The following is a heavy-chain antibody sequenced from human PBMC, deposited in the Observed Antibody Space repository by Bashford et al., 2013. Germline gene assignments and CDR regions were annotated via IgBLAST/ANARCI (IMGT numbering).Heavy chain of an antibody. V-gene: IGHV3-23*01. CDR3: ATWHFYYYDTGSPSFDF. CDR1: EFTFSSYA. J-gene: IGHJ4*02. CDR2: VSGGGGST. D-gene: IGHD3-22*01. Sequence: GGSLRLSCAASEFTFSSYAMTWVRQAPGKGLEWVSAVSGGGGSTYYADSVKGRFTISRDNSKNTLYLQMNSLTTEDTAVYYCATWHFYYYDTGSPSFDFWGQGTLVTVSS.